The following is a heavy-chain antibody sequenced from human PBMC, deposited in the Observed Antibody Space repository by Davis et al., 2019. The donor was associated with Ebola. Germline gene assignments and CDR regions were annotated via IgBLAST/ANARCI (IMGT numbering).Heavy chain of an antibody. CDR2: IKSRRDGGTT. V-gene: IGHV3-15*01. Sequence: SCTASAFSVKDVWMGWVRQAPGKGLEWVARIKSRRDGGTTDHAAPVRGRFSISRDESRNTLYLQMNSLRTEDTAVYFCTTDRGIAVRPLFDSWGQGTLVTVSS. D-gene: IGHD6-13*01. CDR1: AFSVKDVW. CDR3: TTDRGIAVRPLFDS. J-gene: IGHJ4*02.